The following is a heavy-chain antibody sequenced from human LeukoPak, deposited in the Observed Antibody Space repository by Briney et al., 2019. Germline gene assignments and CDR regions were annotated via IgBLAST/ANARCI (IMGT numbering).Heavy chain of an antibody. V-gene: IGHV3-21*01. D-gene: IGHD6-19*01. J-gene: IGHJ3*02. CDR2: ISSSSSYI. CDR3: ARDYSSGWYGDAFDI. CDR1: GFTFSSYS. Sequence: GGSLRLSCAASGFTFSSYSINWVRQAPGKGLEWVSSISSSSSYIYYADSVKGRFTISRDNAKNSLYLQMNSLRAEDTAVYYCARDYSSGWYGDAFDIWGQGTMVTVSS.